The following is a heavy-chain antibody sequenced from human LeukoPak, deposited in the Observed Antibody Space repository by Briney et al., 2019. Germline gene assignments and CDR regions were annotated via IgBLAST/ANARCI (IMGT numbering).Heavy chain of an antibody. Sequence: GGSLRLSCAASGFTFSSYAMSWVRQAPGKGLEWVSAISGSGGSTYYADSVKGRFTISRDNSKNTLYLEMNTLRAEDTAIYYCAKDWGTNWQNWFDSWGQGTLVTVSS. CDR1: GFTFSSYA. D-gene: IGHD3-16*01. V-gene: IGHV3-23*01. J-gene: IGHJ5*01. CDR2: ISGSGGST. CDR3: AKDWGTNWQNWFDS.